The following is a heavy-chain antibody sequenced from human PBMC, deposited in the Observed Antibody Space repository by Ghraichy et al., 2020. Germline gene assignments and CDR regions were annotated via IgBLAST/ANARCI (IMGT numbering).Heavy chain of an antibody. CDR2: INHSGST. CDR1: GGSFSGYY. D-gene: IGHD5-18*01. J-gene: IGHJ6*02. CDR3: ARSAYSYGLYYYYYYGMDV. V-gene: IGHV4-34*01. Sequence: SETLSLTCAVYGGSFSGYYWSWIRQPPGKGLEWIGEINHSGSTNYNPSLKSRVTISVDTSKNQFSLKLISVTAADTAVYYCARSAYSYGLYYYYYYGMDVWGQGTTVTVSS.